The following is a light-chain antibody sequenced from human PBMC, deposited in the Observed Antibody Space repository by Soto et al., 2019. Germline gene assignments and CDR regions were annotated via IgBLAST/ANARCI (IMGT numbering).Light chain of an antibody. CDR2: DAS. V-gene: IGKV3-11*01. CDR1: QSVSSY. Sequence: EIVLTQSPGTQSLSPGERATLSCRASQSVSSYLVWYQQKPGQAPRLLIYDASTRATGIPARFSGSGSGTDFTLTISSLEPEDSAVYYCQHRSSWPITFGGGTKVEI. J-gene: IGKJ4*01. CDR3: QHRSSWPIT.